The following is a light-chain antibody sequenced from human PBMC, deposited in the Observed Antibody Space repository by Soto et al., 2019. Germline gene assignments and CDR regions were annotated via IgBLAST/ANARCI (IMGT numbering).Light chain of an antibody. V-gene: IGKV3-15*01. CDR2: GAS. Sequence: EMVMTQSPATLSVSQGERATLSCRASQYIGSNLAWYQQNPGQAPRLLIYGASTRATGIPARFSGSGSGTELTLTISSLQSEDFAVYYCQQYNNWGTFGQGTKVESK. J-gene: IGKJ1*01. CDR1: QYIGSN. CDR3: QQYNNWGT.